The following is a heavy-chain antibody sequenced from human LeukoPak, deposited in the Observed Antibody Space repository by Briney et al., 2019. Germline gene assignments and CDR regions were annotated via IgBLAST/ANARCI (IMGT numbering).Heavy chain of an antibody. CDR1: GYTFTSYY. J-gene: IGHJ6*03. V-gene: IGHV1-46*01. CDR2: INPSGGST. D-gene: IGHD2-2*01. Sequence: ASVKVSCKASGYTFTSYYMHWVRQAPGQGLEWMGIINPSGGSTSYAQKFQGRVTMTRDMSTSTVYMELRSLRSDDTAVYYCAREYQLLTDNYYDYYMDVWGKGTTVTISS. CDR3: AREYQLLTDNYYDYYMDV.